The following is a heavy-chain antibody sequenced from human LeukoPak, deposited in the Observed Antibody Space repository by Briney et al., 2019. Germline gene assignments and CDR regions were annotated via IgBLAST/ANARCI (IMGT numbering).Heavy chain of an antibody. J-gene: IGHJ4*02. D-gene: IGHD2-15*01. CDR3: ARVVYCSGGSCDRENDY. V-gene: IGHV1-18*01. CDR2: ISAYNGNT. Sequence: ASVKVSCKASGYTFTSYGISWVRQAPGQGLEWMGWISAYNGNTNYAQKLQGRVTMTTDTSTSTAYMELRSLRSDDTAVYYCARVVYCSGGSCDRENDYWGQGTLVTVSS. CDR1: GYTFTSYG.